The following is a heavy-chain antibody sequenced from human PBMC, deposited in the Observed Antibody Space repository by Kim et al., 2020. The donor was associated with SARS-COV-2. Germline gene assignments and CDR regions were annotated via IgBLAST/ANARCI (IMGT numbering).Heavy chain of an antibody. CDR3: AREGYCSGGSCYYYFDY. V-gene: IGHV3-11*05. D-gene: IGHD2-15*01. CDR2: ISSSSSYT. CDR1: GFTFSDYY. Sequence: GGSLRLSCAASGFTFSDYYMSWIRQAPGKGLEWVSYISSSSSYTNYADSVQGRFTISRDNAKNSLYLQMNSLRAEDTAVYYCAREGYCSGGSCYYYFDYWGQGTLVTVSS. J-gene: IGHJ4*02.